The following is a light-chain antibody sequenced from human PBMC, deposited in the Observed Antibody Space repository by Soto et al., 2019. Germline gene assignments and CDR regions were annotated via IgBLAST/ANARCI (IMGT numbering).Light chain of an antibody. CDR3: QYYCSTSYT. V-gene: IGKV3-20*01. J-gene: IGKJ2*01. Sequence: EIVLTQSPGTLSLSPGERATLSSRASQSVSSSYLAWYQQKPGQAPRLLIYGASRRATGIPDRFSSSGSGADFNLAISRLEPEGFGLYYCQYYCSTSYTFGQGTNLEIK. CDR1: QSVSSSY. CDR2: GAS.